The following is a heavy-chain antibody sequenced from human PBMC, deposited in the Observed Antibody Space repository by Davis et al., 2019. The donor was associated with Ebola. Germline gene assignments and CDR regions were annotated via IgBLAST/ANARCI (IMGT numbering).Heavy chain of an antibody. CDR3: ARDAGSAMVLWYFDL. V-gene: IGHV4-30-4*01. CDR1: GGSISSGDYY. Sequence: SETLSLTCTVSGGSISSGDYYWSWIRQPPGKGLEWIGYIYYSGSTYYNPSLKSRVIISVDTSKNQFSLKLSSVTAADTAVYYCARDAGSAMVLWYFDLWGRGTLVTVSS. CDR2: IYYSGST. D-gene: IGHD5-18*01. J-gene: IGHJ2*01.